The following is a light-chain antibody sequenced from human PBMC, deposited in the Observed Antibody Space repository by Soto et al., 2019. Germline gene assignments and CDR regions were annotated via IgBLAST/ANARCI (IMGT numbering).Light chain of an antibody. V-gene: IGLV2-14*03. CDR2: DVS. J-gene: IGLJ2*01. CDR3: SSYRSSSTYVV. Sequence: QSALTQPASVSGSPGQSITISCTGTSSDVGDYNYVSWYQQHPGKAPKLMIYDVSNRPSGVSNRFSGSKSGNTASLTISGLQPEDEADYYCSSYRSSSTYVVFGGGTKLTVL. CDR1: SSDVGDYNY.